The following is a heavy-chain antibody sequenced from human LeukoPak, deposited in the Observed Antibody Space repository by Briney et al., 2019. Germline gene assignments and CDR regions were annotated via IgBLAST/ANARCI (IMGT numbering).Heavy chain of an antibody. V-gene: IGHV4-59*01. D-gene: IGHD5-12*01. CDR2: IYYSGST. CDR3: ARGRVATIKSTYFDY. CDR1: GGSISSYY. J-gene: IGHJ4*02. Sequence: SETLSLTCTVSGGSISSYYWSWIRQPPGKGLEWIGYIYYSGSTNYNPSLKSRVTISVDTSKNQFSLKLSSVTAADTAVYYCARGRVATIKSTYFDYWGQGTLVTVSS.